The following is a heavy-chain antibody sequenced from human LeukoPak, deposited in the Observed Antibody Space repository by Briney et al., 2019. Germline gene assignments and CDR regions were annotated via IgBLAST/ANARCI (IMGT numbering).Heavy chain of an antibody. J-gene: IGHJ5*02. CDR3: ARDRRDQLVVGWFDR. CDR1: GFTFSSYA. CDR2: ISYDGSNK. D-gene: IGHD6-13*01. Sequence: GGSLRLSCAASGFTFSSYAMHWVRQAPGKGLEWVAVISYDGSNKYYADSVKGRFTISRDNSKNTLYLQMNSLRAEDTAVYYCARDRRDQLVVGWFDRWGQGTLVTVSS. V-gene: IGHV3-30*04.